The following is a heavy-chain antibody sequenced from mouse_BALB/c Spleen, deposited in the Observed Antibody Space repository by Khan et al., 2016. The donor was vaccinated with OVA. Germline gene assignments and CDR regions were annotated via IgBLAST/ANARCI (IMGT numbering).Heavy chain of an antibody. CDR3: GRAAYGGFAY. Sequence: QVQLQQPGPELVKPGASVKMSCKASGYTFTDYLINWVKQRTGQGLEWIGESYPGSGYTNYNEKFKGKATLTSDKSSNTAYIQLSSLTSEDSAVYFCGRAAYGGFAYWGQGTLVTVSS. J-gene: IGHJ3*01. CDR1: GYTFTDYL. CDR2: SYPGSGYT. D-gene: IGHD1-1*01. V-gene: IGHV1-77*01.